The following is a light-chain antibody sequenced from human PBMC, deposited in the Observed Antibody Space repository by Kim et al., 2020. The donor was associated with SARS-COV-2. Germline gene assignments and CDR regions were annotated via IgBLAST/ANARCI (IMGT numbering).Light chain of an antibody. Sequence: PGERATLSCRASQSVARNLAWYQQKPGQAPRLLIYVASTRATGIPARFSTSGSGTEFTLTISNLQSEDLGIYYCQQYNNWPPVYSFGQGTKLEI. CDR2: VAS. CDR1: QSVARN. CDR3: QQYNNWPPVYS. J-gene: IGKJ2*01. V-gene: IGKV3-15*01.